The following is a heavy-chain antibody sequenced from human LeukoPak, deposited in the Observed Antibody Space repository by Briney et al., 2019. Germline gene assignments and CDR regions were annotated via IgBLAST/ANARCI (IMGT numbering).Heavy chain of an antibody. D-gene: IGHD6-19*01. J-gene: IGHJ4*02. Sequence: GASVKVSCKASGYTFTSYDINWVRQATGQGLEWMGGIIPIFGTANYAQKFQGGVTITTDESTSTAYMELSSLRSADTAVYYCAREKRRIAVLPYYFDYWGQGTLVTVSS. CDR3: AREKRRIAVLPYYFDY. CDR2: IIPIFGTA. CDR1: GYTFTSYD. V-gene: IGHV1-69*05.